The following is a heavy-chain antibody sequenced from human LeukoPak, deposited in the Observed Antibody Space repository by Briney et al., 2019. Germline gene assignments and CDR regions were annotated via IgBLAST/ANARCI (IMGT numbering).Heavy chain of an antibody. CDR1: GFTFSSYA. D-gene: IGHD3-22*01. CDR3: ARDLYYCDSSGPLCD. Sequence: GGSLRLSCAASGFTFSSYAMHWVRQAPGKGLEYVSAISSNGGSTYYANSVKGRFTISRDNSKNTLYLQMGSLRAEDMAVYYCARDLYYCDSSGPLCDWGQGTLVTVSS. CDR2: ISSNGGST. J-gene: IGHJ4*02. V-gene: IGHV3-64*01.